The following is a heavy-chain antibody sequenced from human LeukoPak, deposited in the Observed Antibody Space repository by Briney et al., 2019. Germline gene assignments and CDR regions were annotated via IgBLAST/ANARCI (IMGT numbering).Heavy chain of an antibody. D-gene: IGHD1-26*01. CDR2: ISGDGAYK. J-gene: IGHJ5*02. CDR3: AKDTEEPHTGSFLLDP. V-gene: IGHV3-43*02. Sequence: GGSLRLSCAASGFTFQDYPMHGVRQRPGKGLEWVALISGDGAYKYYSESIRGRFTITIDNSRNTLYLQMHRLTTEEPAFYHCAKDTEEPHTGSFLLDPWGLGTLVTVSA. CDR1: GFTFQDYP.